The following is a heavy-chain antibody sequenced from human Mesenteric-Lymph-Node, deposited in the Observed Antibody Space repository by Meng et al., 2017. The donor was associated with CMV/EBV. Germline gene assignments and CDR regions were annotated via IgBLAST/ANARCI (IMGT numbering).Heavy chain of an antibody. J-gene: IGHJ2*01. CDR2: VYYSANT. CDR1: GDSSSSRSDC. D-gene: IGHD1-26*01. CDR3: ARHKWDYQWFFDL. Sequence: AGDSSSSRSDCWGWIRQPPGKGLEWIGSVYYSANTYYNPSLKSRVTISADTSKNQRSLQLTSVTAADTAVYFCARHKWDYQWFFDLWGRGTLVTVSS. V-gene: IGHV4-39*01.